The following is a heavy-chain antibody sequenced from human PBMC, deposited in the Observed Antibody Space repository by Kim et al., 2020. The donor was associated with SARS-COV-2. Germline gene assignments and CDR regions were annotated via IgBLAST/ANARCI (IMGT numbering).Heavy chain of an antibody. Sequence: SETLSLTCTVSGGSISSYYWSWIRQPPGKGLEWIGYIYYSGSTNYNPSLKSRVTISVDTSKNQFSLKLSSVTAADTAVYYCARTGRSGRYFDWPSLADFDYWGQGTLVTVSS. CDR1: GGSISSYY. CDR2: IYYSGST. J-gene: IGHJ4*02. V-gene: IGHV4-59*01. D-gene: IGHD3-9*01. CDR3: ARTGRSGRYFDWPSLADFDY.